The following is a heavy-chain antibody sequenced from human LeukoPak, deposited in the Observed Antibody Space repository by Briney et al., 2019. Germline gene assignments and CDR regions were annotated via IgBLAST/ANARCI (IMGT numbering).Heavy chain of an antibody. CDR2: ISGSGGST. CDR1: GFTFSSYA. CDR3: AKDRVVPAATIN. V-gene: IGHV3-23*01. J-gene: IGHJ4*02. Sequence: GGSLRLSCAASGFTFSSYAMSWVRQAPGKGLGWVSAISGSGGSTYYADSAKGRFTISRDNSKNTLYLQMNSLRAEDTAVYYCAKDRVVPAATINWGQGTLVTVSS. D-gene: IGHD2-2*01.